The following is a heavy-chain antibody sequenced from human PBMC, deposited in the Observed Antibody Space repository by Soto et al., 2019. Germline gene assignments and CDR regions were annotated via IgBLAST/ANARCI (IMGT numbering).Heavy chain of an antibody. J-gene: IGHJ5*02. CDR3: ARGFEYCTSTNCPNHFDP. CDR1: GGSLSSYY. V-gene: IGHV4-34*01. CDR2: VDHSGST. D-gene: IGHD2-2*01. Sequence: QVQLQQWGAGLLKPSETLSLTCGVYGGSLSSYYWSWIRQPPGKGLAWIGEVDHSGSTNYNPSLKSRVTISVDTSKNQLSLKLSSVTAADAAVYYCARGFEYCTSTNCPNHFDPWGQGTLVTVSA.